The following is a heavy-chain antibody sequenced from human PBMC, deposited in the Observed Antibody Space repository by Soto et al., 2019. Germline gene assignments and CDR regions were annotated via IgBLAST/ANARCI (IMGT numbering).Heavy chain of an antibody. D-gene: IGHD1-20*01. CDR2: VFYTGFT. V-gene: IGHV4-39*01. J-gene: IGHJ4*02. CDR1: GGSISGSYYY. Sequence: PSETLSLTCAVSGGSISGSYYYWAWLRQSPGKGPEWIGSVFYTGFTSYNPSLESRVSVSMDTSKSQFSLKLSAVTAADTAVYYCATSQKGYNWNYFDHWGQGALVTVSS. CDR3: ATSQKGYNWNYFDH.